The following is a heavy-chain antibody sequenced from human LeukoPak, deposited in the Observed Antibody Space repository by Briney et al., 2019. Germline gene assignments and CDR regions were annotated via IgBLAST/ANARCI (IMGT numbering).Heavy chain of an antibody. J-gene: IGHJ6*03. D-gene: IGHD6-13*01. CDR3: ARISSSWYIYYYMDV. CDR2: ISTYNGKT. V-gene: IGHV1-18*01. CDR1: GGTFSSYA. Sequence: GASVKVSCKASGGTFSSYAISWVRQAPGQGLEWMGWISTYNGKTNYAQKFQGRVTMTTDTSTSTVYLDLTSLRSDDTAVYYCARISSSWYIYYYMDVWGKGTTVTVSS.